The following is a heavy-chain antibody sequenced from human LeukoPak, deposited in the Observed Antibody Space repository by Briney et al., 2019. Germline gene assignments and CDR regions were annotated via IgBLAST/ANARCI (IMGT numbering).Heavy chain of an antibody. CDR2: INHSGST. Sequence: SETLSLTCAVYGRSFSGYYWSWIRQRPGKGLEWIGEINHSGSTNYNPSLKSRVTISVDTSKNQFSLKLSSVTAADTAVYYCARRRRSYYYGSGSPTLFDYWGQGTLVTVSS. D-gene: IGHD3-10*01. CDR1: GRSFSGYY. CDR3: ARRRRSYYYGSGSPTLFDY. J-gene: IGHJ4*02. V-gene: IGHV4-34*01.